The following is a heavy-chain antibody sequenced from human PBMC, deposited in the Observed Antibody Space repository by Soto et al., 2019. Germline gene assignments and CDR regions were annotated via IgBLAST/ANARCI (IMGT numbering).Heavy chain of an antibody. CDR3: AREQQLVLSPHFAY. D-gene: IGHD6-13*01. V-gene: IGHV1-46*03. J-gene: IGHJ4*02. Sequence: QVQLVQSGAEVKKPGASVKVSCKASGYTFTSYYMHWVRQAPGQGLEWMGIINPSGGSTSYAQKVQGRVTMTRDTSTSTVYMALSSLRSEDAAVYYCAREQQLVLSPHFAYWGQGTLVTVSS. CDR2: INPSGGST. CDR1: GYTFTSYY.